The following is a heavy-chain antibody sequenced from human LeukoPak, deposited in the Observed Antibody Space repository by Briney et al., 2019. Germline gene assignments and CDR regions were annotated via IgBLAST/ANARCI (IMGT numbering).Heavy chain of an antibody. CDR1: GGSISSYY. D-gene: IGHD3-22*01. J-gene: IGHJ3*02. V-gene: IGHV4-4*07. CDR3: GKGGYYDSGVSPVVFNM. CDR2: IYTSGST. Sequence: SETLSLTCTVSGGSISSYYWSWIRQPAGKGXXXXXRIYTSGSTNYNPSLKSRVTISVDKSKNQFSLKLSSVTAADTAVYYCGKGGYYDSGVSPVVFNMGGKGKMVTVFS.